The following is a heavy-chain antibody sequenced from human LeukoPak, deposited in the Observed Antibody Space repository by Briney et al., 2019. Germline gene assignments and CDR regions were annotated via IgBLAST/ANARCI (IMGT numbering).Heavy chain of an antibody. CDR3: SREGGEMVTMFGYFDL. Sequence: GGSPRLSCAASGFTFSSYGMHWVRQAPGKGLEWVAVIWYDGSNKYYADSVKGRFTISIDNSKNTLYLQMNCLRAEDTAVYYCSREGGEMVTMFGYFDLWGRGTLVTVSS. V-gene: IGHV3-33*01. CDR1: GFTFSSYG. CDR2: IWYDGSNK. D-gene: IGHD5-24*01. J-gene: IGHJ2*01.